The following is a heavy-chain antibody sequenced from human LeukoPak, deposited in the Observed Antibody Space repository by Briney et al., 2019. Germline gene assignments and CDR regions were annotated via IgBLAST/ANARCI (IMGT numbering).Heavy chain of an antibody. CDR3: AKDRFPLAVAGTIDY. Sequence: GGSLRLSCAASGFTFSSYGMHWVRQAPGKGLEWVAFIRYDGSNKYYADSVKGRFTISRDNSKNTLYLQMNSLRAEDTAVYYCAKDRFPLAVAGTIDYWGQGTLVTVSS. CDR2: IRYDGSNK. J-gene: IGHJ4*02. D-gene: IGHD6-19*01. CDR1: GFTFSSYG. V-gene: IGHV3-30*02.